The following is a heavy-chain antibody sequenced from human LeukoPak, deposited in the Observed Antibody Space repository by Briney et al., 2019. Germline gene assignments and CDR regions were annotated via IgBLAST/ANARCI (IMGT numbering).Heavy chain of an antibody. Sequence: GGSLRLSCEASGFTFSIYWMIWVRQAPGKGLEWVANIKQDGNEKYYVDSVKGRFTISRDNVKNSLYLQMNSLRAEDTAVYYCARVQGPAYYYYGMDIWGQGTTVTVSS. CDR1: GFTFSIYW. CDR2: IKQDGNEK. CDR3: ARVQGPAYYYYGMDI. V-gene: IGHV3-7*01. D-gene: IGHD1-14*01. J-gene: IGHJ6*02.